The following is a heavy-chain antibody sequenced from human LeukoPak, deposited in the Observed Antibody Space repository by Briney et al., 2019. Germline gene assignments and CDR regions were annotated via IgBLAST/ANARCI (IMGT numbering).Heavy chain of an antibody. CDR3: ARDGGDPFCDY. J-gene: IGHJ4*02. CDR1: GGTFSSYA. V-gene: IGHV1-69*01. Sequence: GASVKVSCKASGGTFSSYAISWVRQAPGQGLEWMGGIIPIFGTANYAQKFQGRVTITADESTSTVYMELSSLRSEDTAVYYCARDGGDPFCDYWGQGTLVTVSS. D-gene: IGHD2-21*02. CDR2: IIPIFGTA.